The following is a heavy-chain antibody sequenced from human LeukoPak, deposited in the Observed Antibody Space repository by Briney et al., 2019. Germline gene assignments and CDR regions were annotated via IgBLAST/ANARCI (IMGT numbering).Heavy chain of an antibody. CDR2: ISGSGGST. V-gene: IGHV3-23*01. J-gene: IGHJ3*02. CDR1: GFTFSSYA. D-gene: IGHD3-22*01. CDR3: AKDLSSGYGVGDAFDI. Sequence: GGSLRLFCAASGFTFSSYAMSWVRGAPGKGLEWVSAISGSGGSTYYADSVKGRFTISRDNSKNTLYLQMNSLRDEDTVVYYCAKDLSSGYGVGDAFDIWGQGTMVTV.